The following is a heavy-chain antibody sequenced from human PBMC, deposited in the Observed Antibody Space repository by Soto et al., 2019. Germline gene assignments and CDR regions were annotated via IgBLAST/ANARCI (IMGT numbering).Heavy chain of an antibody. CDR1: GGSMDTYF. D-gene: IGHD6-19*01. Sequence: SETLSLTCTVSGGSMDTYFWNWVRQPPGKGLEWIGYIYYSGSTKYNTSLKSRVTISVDTSKNQISLNLRSVTAADTAIYYCARVIGGWYEHDYWGQGTLVTVSS. V-gene: IGHV4-59*01. J-gene: IGHJ4*02. CDR2: IYYSGST. CDR3: ARVIGGWYEHDY.